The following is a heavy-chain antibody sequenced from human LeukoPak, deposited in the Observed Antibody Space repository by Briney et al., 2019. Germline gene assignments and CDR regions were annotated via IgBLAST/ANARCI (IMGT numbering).Heavy chain of an antibody. CDR3: ARVGDYGGNSFHH. CDR2: INSDGSST. J-gene: IGHJ1*01. Sequence: PGGSLRLSCAASGFTFSSYWMHWVRQAPGKGLVWVSRINSDGSSTTYADSVKGRFTISRDNAKNTLHLQMNSLRAEDTAVYYCARVGDYGGNSFHHWGQGTLVTVSS. V-gene: IGHV3-74*01. D-gene: IGHD4-23*01. CDR1: GFTFSSYW.